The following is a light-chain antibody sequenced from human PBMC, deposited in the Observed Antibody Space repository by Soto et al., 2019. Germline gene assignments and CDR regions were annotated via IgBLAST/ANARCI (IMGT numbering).Light chain of an antibody. CDR3: MQETHWQIT. Sequence: DVVMTQSPLSLPVTLGQPPSIFCGSNQCFVYSDGIAYFSWFQKRTGRSPRRLIYKVSNRDSGVPARLSGSGSGTDFALTISSVEADEFGVDEGMQETHWQITFGQGTRLEIK. V-gene: IGKV2-30*01. J-gene: IGKJ5*01. CDR2: KVS. CDR1: QCFVYSDGIAY.